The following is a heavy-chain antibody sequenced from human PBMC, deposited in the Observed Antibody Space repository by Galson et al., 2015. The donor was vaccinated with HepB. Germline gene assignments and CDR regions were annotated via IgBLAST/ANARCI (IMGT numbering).Heavy chain of an antibody. V-gene: IGHV3-21*01. CDR3: AREYRPGFGSGAFYPSWFDP. D-gene: IGHD3-10*01. J-gene: IGHJ5*02. CDR1: GFTFSTFS. Sequence: SLRLSCAASGFTFSTFSMNWVRQAPGKGLEWVSSISSSSIDIYYADSVKGRFIISRDNAKNSLYLQMNSLRGDDTAVYYCAREYRPGFGSGAFYPSWFDPWGQGTLVTVSS. CDR2: ISSSSIDI.